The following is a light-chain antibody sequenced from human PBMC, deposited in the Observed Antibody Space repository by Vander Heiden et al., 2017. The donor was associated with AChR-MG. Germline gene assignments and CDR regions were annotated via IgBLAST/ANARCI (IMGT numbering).Light chain of an antibody. J-gene: IGLJ2*01. Sequence: SYELTQPPSVSVSPGQTARITCSGDALPKQYAYWYQQKPGQAPVLVIYKDSERPSGIPERFSGSSSGTTVTLNISGVQAEDEADYDCQSALSVFGGGTKLTVL. CDR3: QSALSV. CDR2: KDS. V-gene: IGLV3-25*03. CDR1: ALPKQY.